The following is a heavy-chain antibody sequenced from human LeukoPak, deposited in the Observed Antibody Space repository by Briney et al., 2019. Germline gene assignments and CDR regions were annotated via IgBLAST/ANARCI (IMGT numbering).Heavy chain of an antibody. CDR3: ARDWEQPNYYFGMDV. Sequence: SQTLSLTCAISGDSVSSKSAAWNWIRQSPSRGLEWLGRTYYRSSWYNDYAESVKSRITITADTSKNHFSLHLNSVTPEDTAVYYCARDWEQPNYYFGMDVWGQGTTVTVSS. V-gene: IGHV6-1*01. CDR1: GDSVSSKSAA. J-gene: IGHJ6*02. CDR2: TYYRSSWYN. D-gene: IGHD1/OR15-1a*01.